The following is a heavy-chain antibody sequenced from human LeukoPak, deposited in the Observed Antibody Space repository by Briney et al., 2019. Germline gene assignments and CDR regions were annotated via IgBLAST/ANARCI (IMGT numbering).Heavy chain of an antibody. CDR3: ARHYGGNLPYFDY. D-gene: IGHD4-23*01. V-gene: IGHV4-59*08. J-gene: IGHJ4*02. CDR2: TYYSGST. CDR1: GGSISSYY. Sequence: PSETLSLTCTVSGGSISSYYWGWIRQPPGKGLEWIGYTYYSGSTNYNPSLKSRVTISVDTSKNQFSLKLSSVTAADTAVYYCARHYGGNLPYFDYWGQGTLVTVSS.